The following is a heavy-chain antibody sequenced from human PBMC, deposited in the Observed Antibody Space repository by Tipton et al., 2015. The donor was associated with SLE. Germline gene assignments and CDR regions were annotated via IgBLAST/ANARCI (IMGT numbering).Heavy chain of an antibody. V-gene: IGHV4-61*05. CDR3: VRGGGSSSGRWFDP. D-gene: IGHD3-10*01. Sequence: TLSLTCTVSGGSISSSSYYWSWIRQPPGKGLEWIGYIYYSGSTNYNPSLKSRVTISVDTSKNQFSLKLTYVTAADTAVYYCVRGGGSSSGRWFDPWGRGTLVTVSS. CDR2: IYYSGST. CDR1: GGSISSSSYY. J-gene: IGHJ5*02.